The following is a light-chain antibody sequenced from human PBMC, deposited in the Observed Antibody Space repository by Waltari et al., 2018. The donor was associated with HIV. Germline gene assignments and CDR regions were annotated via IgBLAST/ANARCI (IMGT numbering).Light chain of an antibody. CDR1: DIGSKS. V-gene: IGLV3-21*02. CDR3: QVWDTGADLHVV. J-gene: IGLJ2*01. Sequence: SYVLTQPPSVSVAPGRTARITCGGNDIGSKSVHWYQQKPGQAPVLVVYDDSDRPSGIPERCSGSNSGNTATLTISRVEAVDEADVYCQVWDTGADLHVVFGGGTKLTVL. CDR2: DDS.